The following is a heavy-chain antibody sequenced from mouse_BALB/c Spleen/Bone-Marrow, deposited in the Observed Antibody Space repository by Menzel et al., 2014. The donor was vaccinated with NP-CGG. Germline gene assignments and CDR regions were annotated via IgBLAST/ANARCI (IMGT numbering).Heavy chain of an antibody. CDR3: ANYYYGYYFDY. CDR1: GFNIKDTY. J-gene: IGHJ2*01. V-gene: IGHV14-3*02. CDR2: IDPANGNT. D-gene: IGHD1-1*01. Sequence: VQLQQPGAELVKPGASVKLSCTASGFNIKDTYMHWVKQTPEQGLEWIGRIDPANGNTKYDPKFQDKATITADTSSNTAYLQLSSLTSEDTAVYYCANYYYGYYFDYWGQGTTLTVSS.